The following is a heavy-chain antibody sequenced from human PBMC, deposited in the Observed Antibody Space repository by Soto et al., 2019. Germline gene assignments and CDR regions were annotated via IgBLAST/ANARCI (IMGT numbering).Heavy chain of an antibody. CDR3: ARDLGYYYDSSGYPYGMDV. J-gene: IGHJ6*02. D-gene: IGHD3-22*01. CDR2: IYYSGST. V-gene: IGHV4-30-4*01. CDR1: GGSISSGDYY. Sequence: SETLSLTCTVSGGSISSGDYYWSWIRQPPGKGLEWIGYIYYSGSTYYNPSLKSRVTISVDTSKNQFSLKPSSVTAADTAVYYCARDLGYYYDSSGYPYGMDVWGQGTTVTVSS.